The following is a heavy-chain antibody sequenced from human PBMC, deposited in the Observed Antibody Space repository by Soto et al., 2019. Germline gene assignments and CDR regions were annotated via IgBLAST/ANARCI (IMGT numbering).Heavy chain of an antibody. CDR2: IYYTGST. Sequence: QVQLQESGPGLVKPSQTLSLTCTVSGGSITSGAYYWSWIRQHPGKGLEWIGYIYYTGSTYYNPSLKSRVTISIDTSKNQFSLELSSVTAADTAVYYCARESSYYGGGGYWGQCTLVTVSS. D-gene: IGHD3-10*01. CDR3: ARESSYYGGGGY. CDR1: GGSITSGAYY. V-gene: IGHV4-31*03. J-gene: IGHJ1*01.